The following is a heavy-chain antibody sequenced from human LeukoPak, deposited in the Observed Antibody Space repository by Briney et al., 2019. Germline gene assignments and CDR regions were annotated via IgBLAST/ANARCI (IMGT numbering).Heavy chain of an antibody. D-gene: IGHD3-22*01. CDR3: ARASRPKYYYDSSGYPHP. V-gene: IGHV1-8*01. CDR2: MNTNSGNT. Sequence: ASVKVSCKASGYTFTSYDINWVRQATGQGLEWMGWMNTNSGNTGYAQKFQGRVTMTRNTSISTAYMELSSLRSEDTAVYYCARASRPKYYYDSSGYPHPWGQGTLVTVSS. CDR1: GYTFTSYD. J-gene: IGHJ5*02.